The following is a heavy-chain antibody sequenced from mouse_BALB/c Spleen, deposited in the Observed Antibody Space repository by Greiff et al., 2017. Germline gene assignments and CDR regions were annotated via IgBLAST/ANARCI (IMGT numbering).Heavy chain of an antibody. Sequence: EVKLVESGGGLVKPGGSLKLSCAASGFTFSSYAMSWVRQSPEKRLEWVAEISSGGSYTYYPDTVTGRFTISRDNAKNTLYLEMSSLRSEDTAMYYCARPYYYGSSYYFDYWGQGTTLTVSS. CDR2: ISSGGSYT. CDR3: ARPYYYGSSYYFDY. D-gene: IGHD1-1*01. J-gene: IGHJ2*01. V-gene: IGHV5-9-4*01. CDR1: GFTFSSYA.